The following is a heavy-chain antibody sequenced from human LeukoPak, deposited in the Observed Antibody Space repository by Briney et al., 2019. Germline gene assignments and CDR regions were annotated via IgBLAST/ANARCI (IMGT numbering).Heavy chain of an antibody. J-gene: IGHJ6*04. CDR2: NYHSGST. CDR1: GGSISNSNW. D-gene: IGHD3-10*01. CDR3: AGYGSGSYYYGRDV. Sequence: PSGTLSLTCAVYGGSISNSNWGRWARPPPGKGLEWIGENYHSGSTKYNPSLKSRVTISVDKSKNQFSLKLSSVTAADTAVYYCAGYGSGSYYYGRDVWGKGTTVTVSS. V-gene: IGHV4-4*02.